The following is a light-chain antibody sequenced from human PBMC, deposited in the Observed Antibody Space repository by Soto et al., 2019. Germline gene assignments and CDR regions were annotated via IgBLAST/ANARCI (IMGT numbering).Light chain of an antibody. V-gene: IGKV3-15*01. CDR1: QSVSSN. Sequence: IVMTHSPATLSVSPGESTSRSCRVSQSVSSNLAWYQQKPGQAPRLLIYGASTRATGIPARFSGSGSGTEFTLTISSLQSEDFAVYYCQQYNNWPPITFGQGTRLEIK. CDR2: GAS. J-gene: IGKJ5*01. CDR3: QQYNNWPPIT.